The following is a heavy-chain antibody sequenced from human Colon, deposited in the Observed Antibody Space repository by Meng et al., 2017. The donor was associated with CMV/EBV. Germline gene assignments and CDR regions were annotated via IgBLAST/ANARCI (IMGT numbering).Heavy chain of an antibody. CDR1: VYTFTRYG. CDR3: ARMKLPWFGFDP. J-gene: IGHJ5*02. D-gene: IGHD3-10*01. Sequence: CKASVYTFTRYGISLVRQAPGQGLEWMGWISAYNGNTNYAQKLQGRVTMTTDTSTSTAYMELRSLRSDDTAVYYCARMKLPWFGFDPWGQGTLVTVSS. V-gene: IGHV1-18*01. CDR2: ISAYNGNT.